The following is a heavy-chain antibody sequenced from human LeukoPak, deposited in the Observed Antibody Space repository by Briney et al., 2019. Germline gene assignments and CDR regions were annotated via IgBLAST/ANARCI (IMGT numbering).Heavy chain of an antibody. CDR2: ISGSGGST. Sequence: GGSLRLSCAASGFTFSNYAMNWVRQAPGKGLEWVSSISGSGGSTHYADSVRGRFTISRDNTKNTLYLQMNSLRAEDTAVYYCANRYCSSTTCSYFDYWGQGTLVTVSS. D-gene: IGHD2-2*01. CDR1: GFTFSNYA. J-gene: IGHJ4*02. CDR3: ANRYCSSTTCSYFDY. V-gene: IGHV3-23*01.